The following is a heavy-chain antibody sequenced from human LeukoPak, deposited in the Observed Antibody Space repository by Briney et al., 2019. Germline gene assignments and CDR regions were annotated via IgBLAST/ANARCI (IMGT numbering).Heavy chain of an antibody. J-gene: IGHJ2*01. CDR3: ARVSGWYRRPNWYFDL. CDR2: TYYRSKWYN. Sequence: SQTLSLTCAISGDSVSSNSAAWNWIRQSPSRGLEWLGRTYYRSKWYNDYAVSVKSRITINPDTSKNQFSLQLNSVTLEDTAVYYCARVSGWYRRPNWYFDLWGRGTLVTVSS. V-gene: IGHV6-1*01. CDR1: GDSVSSNSAA. D-gene: IGHD6-19*01.